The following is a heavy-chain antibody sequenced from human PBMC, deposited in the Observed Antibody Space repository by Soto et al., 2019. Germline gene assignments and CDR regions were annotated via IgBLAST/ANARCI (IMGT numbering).Heavy chain of an antibody. D-gene: IGHD2-15*01. Sequence: QVQLVESGGGVVQPGRSLRLSCAASGFTFSSYGMHWVRQAPGKGLEWVAVIWYDGSNKYYADSVKGRFTISRDNSKNTLYLQMNSLRAEDTAVYYCANLGYCSGGSCPSVDYWGQGILVTVSS. J-gene: IGHJ4*02. CDR3: ANLGYCSGGSCPSVDY. CDR2: IWYDGSNK. CDR1: GFTFSSYG. V-gene: IGHV3-33*06.